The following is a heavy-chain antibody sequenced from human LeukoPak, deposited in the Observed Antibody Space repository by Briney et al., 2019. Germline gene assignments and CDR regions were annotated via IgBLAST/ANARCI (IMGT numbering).Heavy chain of an antibody. CDR2: IGIGGDT. CDR1: GFTFSSYD. J-gene: IGHJ4*02. CDR3: ARGGIPVTGIDEVDY. V-gene: IGHV3-13*01. D-gene: IGHD2-21*02. Sequence: GGSLRLSCAASGFTFSSYDMHWVRQATGKGREWVSAIGIGGDTYYPGSVKGRFTISRENAKNSLYLQMNSLRAGDTAVYYCARGGIPVTGIDEVDYWGQGTLVTVSS.